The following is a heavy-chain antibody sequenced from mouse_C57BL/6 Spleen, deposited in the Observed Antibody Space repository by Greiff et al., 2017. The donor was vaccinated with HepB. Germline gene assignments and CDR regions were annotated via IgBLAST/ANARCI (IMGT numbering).Heavy chain of an antibody. J-gene: IGHJ2*01. D-gene: IGHD2-3*01. V-gene: IGHV5-12*01. CDR1: GFTFSDYY. Sequence: EVKLVESGGGLVQPGGSLKLSCAASGFTFSDYYMYWVRQTPEKRLEWVAYISNGGGSTYYPDTVKGRFTISRDNAKNTRYLQMSRLKSEDTAMYYCARQGIYDGLDYWGQGTTLTVSS. CDR3: ARQGIYDGLDY. CDR2: ISNGGGST.